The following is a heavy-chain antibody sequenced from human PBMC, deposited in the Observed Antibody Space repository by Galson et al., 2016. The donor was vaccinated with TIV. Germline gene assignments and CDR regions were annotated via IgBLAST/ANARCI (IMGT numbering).Heavy chain of an antibody. CDR2: IYESGTT. D-gene: IGHD4-17*01. Sequence: SETLSLTCAVSGYSIKSGYFWGWIRQPPGKGLQWIGSIYESGTTYSNPSLKSRLTMSIDSSKNEFSLKLSSVTATDTAVYFCMREGSTVTMHRYFGMDVWGQGTTVTVSS. V-gene: IGHV4-38-2*02. J-gene: IGHJ6*02. CDR3: MREGSTVTMHRYFGMDV. CDR1: GYSIKSGYF.